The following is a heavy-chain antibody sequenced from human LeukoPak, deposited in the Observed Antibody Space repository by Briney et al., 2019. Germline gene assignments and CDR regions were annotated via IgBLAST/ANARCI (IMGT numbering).Heavy chain of an antibody. J-gene: IGHJ4*02. V-gene: IGHV1-18*01. D-gene: IGHD3-22*01. CDR1: GYTFTSDG. CDR2: ISAYNGNT. CDR3: ARETLYYYDSSGYLGTLDY. Sequence: ASVKVSCKASGYTFTSDGISWVRQAPGQGLEWMGWISAYNGNTNYAQKLQGRVTMTTDTSTSTAYMELRSLRSDDTAVYYCARETLYYYDSSGYLGTLDYWGQGTLVTVSS.